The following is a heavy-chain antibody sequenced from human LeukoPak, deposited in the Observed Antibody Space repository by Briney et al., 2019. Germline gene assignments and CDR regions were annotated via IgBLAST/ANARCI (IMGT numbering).Heavy chain of an antibody. D-gene: IGHD3-16*01. Sequence: ASVKVSCKASRYTVTNFYIQWVRQAPGQGLEWMGIINPSGGNTSYAPKFQGRVTMTRDTSTSTVYTDLSRLTSEDTAVYYCSMGVTNFFDFWAQGTLVTVSS. V-gene: IGHV1-46*01. J-gene: IGHJ4*02. CDR2: INPSGGNT. CDR3: SMGVTNFFDF. CDR1: RYTVTNFY.